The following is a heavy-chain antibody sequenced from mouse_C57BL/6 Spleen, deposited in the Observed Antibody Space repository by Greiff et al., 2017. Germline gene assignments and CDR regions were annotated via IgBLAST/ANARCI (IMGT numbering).Heavy chain of an antibody. D-gene: IGHD3-1*01. J-gene: IGHJ2*01. CDR3: ARDRAGTDFDY. CDR2: ISYDGSN. CDR1: GYSITSGYY. Sequence: VQLKESGPGLVKPSQSLSLTCSVTGYSITSGYYWNWIRQFPGNKLEWMGYISYDGSNNYNPSLKNRISITRDTSKNQFFLKLNSVTTEDTATYYCARDRAGTDFDYWGQGTTLTVSS. V-gene: IGHV3-6*01.